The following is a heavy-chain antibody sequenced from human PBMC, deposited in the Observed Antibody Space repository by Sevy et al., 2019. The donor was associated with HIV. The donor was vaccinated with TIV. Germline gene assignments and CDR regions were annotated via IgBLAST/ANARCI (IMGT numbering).Heavy chain of an antibody. V-gene: IGHV3-33*01. J-gene: IGHJ4*02. Sequence: GGSLRLSCAASGFTFSHYGMQWVRQAPGKGLEWVALIWNDGSNKYYADSVKGRFTTSRDNSSNTLFLQMNSLRAEDTAVYYCARDVRGEGIRPGDLDYWGQGPWSPSPQ. CDR3: ARDVRGEGIRPGDLDY. D-gene: IGHD3-10*02. CDR2: IWNDGSNK. CDR1: GFTFSHYG.